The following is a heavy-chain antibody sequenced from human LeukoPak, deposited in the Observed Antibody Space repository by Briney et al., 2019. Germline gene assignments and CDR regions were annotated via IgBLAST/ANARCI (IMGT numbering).Heavy chain of an antibody. J-gene: IGHJ4*02. CDR2: ISRSSSVT. CDR3: ARDLSIAVFDY. D-gene: IGHD6-19*01. CDR1: GFTFSSYD. Sequence: PGGSQRLSCAASGFTFSSYDMSWVRQAPGKGLEWVSYISRSSSVTNYADSVEGRFTISRDNAKNSLFLQMNSLRAEDTAVYFCARDLSIAVFDYWGQGTLVSVSS. V-gene: IGHV3-48*01.